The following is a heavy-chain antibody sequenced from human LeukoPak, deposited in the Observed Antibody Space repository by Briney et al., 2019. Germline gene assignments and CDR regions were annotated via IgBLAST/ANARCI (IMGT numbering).Heavy chain of an antibody. D-gene: IGHD3-10*01. CDR1: GFSFSGYW. CDR2: VGSET. Sequence: PGGSLRLPCTASGFSFSGYWMSRVRQAPGKGLEWVANVGSETHYLDSVKGRFTISRDNAKNSLYLQVNSLRADDTAVYYCARTRDYGSGTFHSFDYWGQGTLVTVSS. CDR3: ARTRDYGSGTFHSFDY. V-gene: IGHV3-7*03. J-gene: IGHJ4*02.